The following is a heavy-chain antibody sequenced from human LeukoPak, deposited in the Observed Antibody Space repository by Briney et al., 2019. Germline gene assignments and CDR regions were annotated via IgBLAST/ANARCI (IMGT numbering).Heavy chain of an antibody. D-gene: IGHD5-12*01. CDR2: LRYDGSNK. CDR3: AKDGYGRAFDY. J-gene: IGHJ4*02. CDR1: GFTFSNYG. Sequence: GSLRLSCAASGFTFSNYGMHWDRQAPGKGLEGVAFLRYDGSNKYYSKSVKGRFTISRENSNNMLYLQINHPRAEAPAVYSCAKDGYGRAFDYWGQGTLVTVSS. V-gene: IGHV3-30*02.